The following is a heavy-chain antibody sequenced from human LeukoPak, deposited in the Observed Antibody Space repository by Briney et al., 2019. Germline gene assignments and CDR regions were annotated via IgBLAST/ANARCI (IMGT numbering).Heavy chain of an antibody. CDR3: ARGTGGRTSYYYYGMDV. Sequence: AGGSLRLSCAASGFTFGSYGMHWVRQAPGKGLEWVAVIWYDGSNKYYADSVKGRFTISRDNSKNTLYLQMNSLRAEDTAVYYCARGTGGRTSYYYYGMDVWGQGTTVTVS. CDR1: GFTFGSYG. D-gene: IGHD3-16*01. V-gene: IGHV3-33*01. CDR2: IWYDGSNK. J-gene: IGHJ6*02.